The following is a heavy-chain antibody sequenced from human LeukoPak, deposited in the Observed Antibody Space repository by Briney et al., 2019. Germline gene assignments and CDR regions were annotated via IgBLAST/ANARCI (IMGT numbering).Heavy chain of an antibody. V-gene: IGHV3-21*01. D-gene: IGHD4-17*01. CDR2: ISTSGSST. CDR3: AREPGNNGDLDY. J-gene: IGHJ4*02. Sequence: GGSLRLSCAASGFTFSTYNRTWVRQAPGKGLEWVSSISTSGSSTFYADSMKGRFTISRDNAKSSLYLQMSSLRAEDTAVYYCAREPGNNGDLDYWGQGTLVTVSS. CDR1: GFTFSTYN.